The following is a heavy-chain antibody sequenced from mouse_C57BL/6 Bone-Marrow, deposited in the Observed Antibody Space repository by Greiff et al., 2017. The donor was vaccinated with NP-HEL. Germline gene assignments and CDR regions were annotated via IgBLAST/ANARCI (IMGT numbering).Heavy chain of an antibody. CDR1: GYTFTGYW. J-gene: IGHJ2*01. Sequence: QVQLQQSGAELMKPGASVKLSCKATGYTFTGYWIEWVKQRPGHGLEWIGEILPGSGSTNSNEKFKGKATFTADTSSNTAYMQLSSLTTEDSAIYYCARSGYYIDYWGQGTTLTVSS. D-gene: IGHD1-3*01. CDR2: ILPGSGST. CDR3: ARSGYYIDY. V-gene: IGHV1-9*01.